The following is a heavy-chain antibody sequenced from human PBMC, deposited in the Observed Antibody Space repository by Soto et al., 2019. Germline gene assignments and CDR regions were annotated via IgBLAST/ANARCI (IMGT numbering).Heavy chain of an antibody. CDR1: GFTFSSYS. D-gene: IGHD3-9*01. V-gene: IGHV3-21*01. CDR3: ARDYATYYDILTGYYRPLYYYYYGMDV. CDR2: ISSSSSYI. Sequence: GGSLRLSCAASGFTFSSYSMNWVRQAPGKGLEWVSSISSSSSYIYYADSVKGRFTISRDNAKNSLYLQMNSLRAEDTAVYYRARDYATYYDILTGYYRPLYYYYYGMDVWGQGTTVTVSS. J-gene: IGHJ6*02.